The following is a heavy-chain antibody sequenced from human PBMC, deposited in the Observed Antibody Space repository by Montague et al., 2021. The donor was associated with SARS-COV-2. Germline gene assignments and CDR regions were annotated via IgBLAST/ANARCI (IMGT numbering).Heavy chain of an antibody. V-gene: IGHV4-59*13. D-gene: IGHD2-8*01. J-gene: IGHJ6*02. CDR2: IYYTGSR. CDR1: GGSITSYF. Sequence: TLSLTGTVSGGSITSYFWSWVRQPPGKGLEWIGYIYYTGSRNYNASXXILVTISLDTSKSQFSLNLSSVTAADTAVYYCARDCCTRTGCSCYSYGMDVWGQGTTVTVSS. CDR3: ARDCCTRTGCSCYSYGMDV.